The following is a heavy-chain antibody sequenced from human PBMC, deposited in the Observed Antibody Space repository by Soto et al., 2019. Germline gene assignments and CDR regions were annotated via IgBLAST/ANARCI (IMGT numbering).Heavy chain of an antibody. D-gene: IGHD4-17*01. CDR2: TTGSGANK. Sequence: EVNLLESGGGVVQPGESLRISCVGSGFTFKNYAMTWVRQAPGKGLELVSGTTGSGANKHYADSVRGRFTISRDNSKKTLYLEMKRLRGEDTAVYSCAKDGDFGEDGPAEYFEHWGQGTLVTVS. CDR3: AKDGDFGEDGPAEYFEH. J-gene: IGHJ1*01. V-gene: IGHV3-23*01. CDR1: GFTFKNYA.